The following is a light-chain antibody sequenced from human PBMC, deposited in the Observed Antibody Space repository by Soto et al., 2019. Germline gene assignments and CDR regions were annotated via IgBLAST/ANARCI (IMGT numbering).Light chain of an antibody. V-gene: IGKV4-1*01. Sequence: DIVMTQSPDSLAVSLGERATMNCKCSPSVLYKSNNKNHLAWYQQKTGQPPQLIIYWASTRESGVPERFSGSGSGTDFTLTTSSLEAEDVAFYWCQKYFDVPFTCGGGTKVDIK. CDR3: QKYFDVPFT. CDR2: WAS. J-gene: IGKJ4*01. CDR1: PSVLYKSNNKNH.